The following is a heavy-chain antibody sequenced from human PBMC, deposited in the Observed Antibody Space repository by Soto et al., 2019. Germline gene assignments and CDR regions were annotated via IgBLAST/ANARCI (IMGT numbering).Heavy chain of an antibody. CDR3: AKAAGGAVAGTGGDDY. V-gene: IGHV3-23*01. J-gene: IGHJ4*02. D-gene: IGHD6-19*01. CDR2: ISGSGGST. CDR1: GFTFSSYA. Sequence: EVQLLESGGGLVQPGGSLRLSCAASGFTFSSYAMSWVRQAPGKGLEWVSGISGSGGSTYYADSVKGRFTISRDNSKNTLYVQVNSLRAEDAAVYYCAKAAGGAVAGTGGDDYWGQGTLVTVSS.